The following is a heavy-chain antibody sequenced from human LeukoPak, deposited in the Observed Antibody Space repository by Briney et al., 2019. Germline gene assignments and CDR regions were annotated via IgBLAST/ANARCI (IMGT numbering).Heavy chain of an antibody. CDR3: WRDSPYDTSI. J-gene: IGHJ4*02. CDR2: ITNTPNYI. Sequence: GGSLRLSCAASGFILNTYTITWVRQAPGKGLEWVSSITNTPNYIYYADSVKGRFTISRDNANNSLYLQMDSLRAEDTAVYYCWRDSPYDTSIWGQGTPVTVSS. D-gene: IGHD3-16*01. V-gene: IGHV3-21*01. CDR1: GFILNTYT.